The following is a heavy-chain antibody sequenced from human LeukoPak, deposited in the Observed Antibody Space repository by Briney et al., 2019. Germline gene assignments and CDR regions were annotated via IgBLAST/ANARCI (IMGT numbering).Heavy chain of an antibody. Sequence: ASVKVSCKASGYTFTSYDINWVRQATGQGLEWMGWMNPNSGNTGYAQKFLGRVTMTRNTSISTAYMELSSLRSEDTAVYYCARTRIAARYFDYWGQGTLVTVSS. CDR1: GYTFTSYD. CDR3: ARTRIAARYFDY. D-gene: IGHD6-6*01. V-gene: IGHV1-8*01. CDR2: MNPNSGNT. J-gene: IGHJ4*02.